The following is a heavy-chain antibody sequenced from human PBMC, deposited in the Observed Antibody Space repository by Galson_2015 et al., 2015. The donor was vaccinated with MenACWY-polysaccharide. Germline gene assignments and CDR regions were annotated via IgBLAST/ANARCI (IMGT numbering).Heavy chain of an antibody. CDR1: GDSITRGGYF. V-gene: IGHV4-31*03. J-gene: IGHJ5*02. D-gene: IGHD3-16*01. CDR3: ARGGRAVSNRNWFDP. Sequence: TLSLTCTVSGDSITRGGYFWSWIRQHPGEGLEWIASISYDGGTDYTPYLKSRVTISFATPKNQFSLTLNSVTAADTAVYYWARGGRAVSNRNWFDPWGQGTLVTVSS. CDR2: ISYDGGT.